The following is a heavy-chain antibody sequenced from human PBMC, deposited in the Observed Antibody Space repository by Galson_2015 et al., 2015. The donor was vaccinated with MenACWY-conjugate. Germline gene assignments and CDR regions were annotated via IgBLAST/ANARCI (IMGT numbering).Heavy chain of an antibody. CDR2: ISRSGTTV. D-gene: IGHD6-13*01. CDR3: ATTEAAAGHFFDY. J-gene: IGHJ4*02. V-gene: IGHV3-48*03. Sequence: SLRLSCAASGFTFSSYDINWVRQAPGRGLEWVSYISRSGTTVYYADSVKGRFTISRDNAKNSLYLQMNSLRAEDTAVYYCATTEAAAGHFFDYWGLGTLVTVSS. CDR1: GFTFSSYD.